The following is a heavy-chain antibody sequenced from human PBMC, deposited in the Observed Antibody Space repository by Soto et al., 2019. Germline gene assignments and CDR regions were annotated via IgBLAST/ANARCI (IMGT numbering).Heavy chain of an antibody. Sequence: QVQLVESGGGVVQPGRSLRLSCAASGFTFSSYGMHWVRQAPSKGLEWVAVISYDGSNKYYADSVKGRFTISRDNSKNTLYLQMNSLRAEDTAVYYCAKGIYYDSSGYYPWGQGTLVTVSS. CDR2: ISYDGSNK. CDR3: AKGIYYDSSGYYP. J-gene: IGHJ5*02. D-gene: IGHD3-22*01. V-gene: IGHV3-30*18. CDR1: GFTFSSYG.